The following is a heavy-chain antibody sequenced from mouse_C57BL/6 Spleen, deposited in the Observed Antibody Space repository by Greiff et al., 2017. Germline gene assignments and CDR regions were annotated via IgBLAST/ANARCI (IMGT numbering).Heavy chain of an antibody. CDR1: GYAFSSYW. CDR3: ARGGYYLYAMDY. CDR2: IYPGDGDT. J-gene: IGHJ4*01. D-gene: IGHD2-3*01. Sequence: QVHVKQSGAELVKPGASVKISCKASGYAFSSYWMNWVKQRPGKGLEWIGQIYPGDGDTNYNGKFKGKATLTADKSSSTAYMQLSSLTSEDSAVYFCARGGYYLYAMDYWGQGTSVTVSS. V-gene: IGHV1-80*01.